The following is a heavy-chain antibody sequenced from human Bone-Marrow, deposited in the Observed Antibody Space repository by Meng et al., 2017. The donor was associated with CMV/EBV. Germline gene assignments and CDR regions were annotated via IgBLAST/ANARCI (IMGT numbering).Heavy chain of an antibody. Sequence: SLKISCVASGFTFSKWEMNWVRQAPGKGLEWVSYISSSETNIYYPDSVKGRFSISRDNAKNSLYLQMNSMRAEDTDVYYCVTPFLVTPNYWGQGTLVTVSS. CDR1: GFTFSKWE. CDR2: ISSSETNI. J-gene: IGHJ4*02. D-gene: IGHD4-23*01. CDR3: VTPFLVTPNY. V-gene: IGHV3-48*03.